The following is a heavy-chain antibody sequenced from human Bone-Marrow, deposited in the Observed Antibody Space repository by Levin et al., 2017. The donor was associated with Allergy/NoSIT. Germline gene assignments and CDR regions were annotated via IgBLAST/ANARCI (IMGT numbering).Heavy chain of an antibody. CDR1: GYSFSSYW. CDR3: ARRGFDDCAGTACYSLNF. D-gene: IGHD6-13*01. J-gene: IGHJ4*02. CDR2: IYPGDSDA. V-gene: IGHV5-51*01. Sequence: KVSCKGSGYSFSSYWIGWVRQMPGKGLEWMGIIYPGDSDARYSPSFQGQVSISVDKSTSTTYLRWKSLKVSDTAMYYCARRGFDDCAGTACYSLNFWGQGTLVTVSS.